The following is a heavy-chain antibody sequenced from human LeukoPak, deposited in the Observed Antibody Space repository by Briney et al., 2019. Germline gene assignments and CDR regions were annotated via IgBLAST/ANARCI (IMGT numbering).Heavy chain of an antibody. V-gene: IGHV4-39*01. CDR2: IYYSGST. D-gene: IGHD3-22*01. Sequence: SETLSLTCTVSGGSISSSSYYWGWIRQPPGKGLGWIGSIYYSGSTYYKPSLKSRITISVATSKNQFSLKLSSVTAADTAVYYGARHYYGRSGYVGAFDIWGQGTMVTVSS. CDR1: GGSISSSSYY. CDR3: ARHYYGRSGYVGAFDI. J-gene: IGHJ3*02.